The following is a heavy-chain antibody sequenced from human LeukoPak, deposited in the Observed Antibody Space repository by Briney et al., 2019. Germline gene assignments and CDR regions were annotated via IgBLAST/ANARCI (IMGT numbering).Heavy chain of an antibody. D-gene: IGHD3-16*01. V-gene: IGHV1-69*13. J-gene: IGHJ6*02. CDR3: ARSVRFGGMDYGMDV. CDR2: IIPKFGTA. CDR1: GGTFSSYA. Sequence: ASVKVSCKASGGTFSSYAISWVRQAPGQGLERMGGIIPKFGTANYAQKFQGRVTITADESTSTAYMELSSLRSEDTAVYYCARSVRFGGMDYGMDVWGQGTTVTVSS.